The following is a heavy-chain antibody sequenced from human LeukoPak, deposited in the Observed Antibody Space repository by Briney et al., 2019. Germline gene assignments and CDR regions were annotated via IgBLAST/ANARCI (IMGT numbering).Heavy chain of an antibody. CDR1: GFTFSSYS. CDR3: TRAGYCSDASCYVPDY. Sequence: PGGSLRLSCSASGFTFSSYSMNWVRQAPGKGLEWVSYIDSTGTTIYYADSVKGRFTISRDNARNSLYLQMNSLTDEDTAVYYCTRAGYCSDASCYVPDYWGQGTLVTVSS. CDR2: IDSTGTTI. V-gene: IGHV3-48*02. J-gene: IGHJ4*02. D-gene: IGHD2-2*01.